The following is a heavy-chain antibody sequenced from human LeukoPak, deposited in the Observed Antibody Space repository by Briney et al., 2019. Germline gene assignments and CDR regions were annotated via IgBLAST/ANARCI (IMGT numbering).Heavy chain of an antibody. CDR1: GFTFSSYS. J-gene: IGHJ4*02. CDR2: ISSSSSTI. Sequence: GGSLRLSCAASGFTFSSYSMNWVRQAPGKGLEWVSYISSSSSTIYYADSVKGRFTISGDNAKNSLYLQMNSLRAEDTAVYYCARFRSGSYFDYWGQGTLVTVSS. CDR3: ARFRSGSYFDY. V-gene: IGHV3-48*01. D-gene: IGHD1-26*01.